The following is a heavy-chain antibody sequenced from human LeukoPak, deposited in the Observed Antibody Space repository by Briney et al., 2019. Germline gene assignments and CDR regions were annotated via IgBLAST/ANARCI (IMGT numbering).Heavy chain of an antibody. J-gene: IGHJ4*02. CDR1: GFTFSSYG. Sequence: PGGSLRLTCAASGFTFSSYGMPWVRQAPGKGLEWVAVISYDGSNKYYADSVKGRFTISRDNSKNTLYLQMNSLRAEDTAVYYCAKLAVGATSLHDYWGQGTLVTVSS. CDR3: AKLAVGATSLHDY. CDR2: ISYDGSNK. V-gene: IGHV3-30*18. D-gene: IGHD1-26*01.